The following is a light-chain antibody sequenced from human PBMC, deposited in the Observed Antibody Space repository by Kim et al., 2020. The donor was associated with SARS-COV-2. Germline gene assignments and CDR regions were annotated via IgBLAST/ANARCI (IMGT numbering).Light chain of an antibody. V-gene: IGLV2-11*01. CDR3: CSYAGSNTFVV. CDR2: DVA. J-gene: IGLJ2*01. CDR1: SSDVGGWNY. Sequence: SVTISCTGTSSDVGGWNYVSWYKQHPDKAPKLIIYDVAKRPSGVPNRFSGSKSGNTASLTISGLQTEDEADYYCCSYAGSNTFVVFGGGTMLTVL.